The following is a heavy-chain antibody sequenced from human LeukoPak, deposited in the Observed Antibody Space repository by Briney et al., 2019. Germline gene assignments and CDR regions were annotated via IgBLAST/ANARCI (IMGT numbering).Heavy chain of an antibody. V-gene: IGHV3-21*05. D-gene: IGHD4-17*01. Sequence: PGGSLRLSCAASGFTFSSYTMNWVRQAPGKGLEWVSYISSSSSYTNYADSVKGRFTISRDNAKNSLYLQMNSLRAEDTAVYYCAREKGDDYGDPSDFDYWGQGTLVTVSS. J-gene: IGHJ4*02. CDR1: GFTFSSYT. CDR3: AREKGDDYGDPSDFDY. CDR2: ISSSSSYT.